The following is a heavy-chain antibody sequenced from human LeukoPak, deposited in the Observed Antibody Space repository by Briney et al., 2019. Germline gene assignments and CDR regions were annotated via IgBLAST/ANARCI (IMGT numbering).Heavy chain of an antibody. CDR3: ARGYSGSYPYYFDY. Sequence: ASETLSLTCAVYGGSFSGYYWSWIRQPPGKGLEWIGEINHSGSTNYNPSLKSRVTISVDTSKNQFSLKLSSVTAADTAVYYCARGYSGSYPYYFDYWGQGTLVTVSS. CDR1: GGSFSGYY. CDR2: INHSGST. D-gene: IGHD1-26*01. J-gene: IGHJ4*02. V-gene: IGHV4-34*01.